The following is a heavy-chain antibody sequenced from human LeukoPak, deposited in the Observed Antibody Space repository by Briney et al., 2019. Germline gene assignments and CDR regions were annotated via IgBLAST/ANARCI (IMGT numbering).Heavy chain of an antibody. J-gene: IGHJ4*02. CDR1: RFSLGNFV. CDR3: AKGSNGDYDN. CDR2: ICKNQ. V-gene: IGHV3-23*05. D-gene: IGHD4-17*01. Sequence: GGSLRLSCAPSRFSLGNFVMSWVREAPGKGLEWVATICKNQYYADSVKGRFTISKDNSKNMMYLQMDSLGVDDTAIYYCAKGSNGDYDNWGQGTLVTVSS.